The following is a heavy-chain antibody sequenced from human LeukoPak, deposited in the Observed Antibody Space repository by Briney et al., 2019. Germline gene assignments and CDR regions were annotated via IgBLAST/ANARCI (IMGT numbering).Heavy chain of an antibody. CDR1: GFTFNSYW. D-gene: IGHD3-10*01. J-gene: IGHJ4*02. V-gene: IGHV3-7*01. CDR3: ARQRSVRGVLYYFDY. CDR2: INQDGSQK. Sequence: PGGSLRLSCAASGFTFNSYWMTWVRQAPGKGLEWVASINQDGSQKYYVESLKGRFTISRDNAKNSHYLQMNSLRAEDTAVYYCARQRSVRGVLYYFDYWGQGTLVTVSS.